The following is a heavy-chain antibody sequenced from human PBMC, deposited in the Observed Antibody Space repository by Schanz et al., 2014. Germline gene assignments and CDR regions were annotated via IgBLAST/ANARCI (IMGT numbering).Heavy chain of an antibody. J-gene: IGHJ4*02. CDR3: ARDSRPDYDFLTAYYSIDY. D-gene: IGHD3-9*01. V-gene: IGHV3-21*01. CDR1: EFTFSSYK. Sequence: EVQLVASGGGLVKPGGSLRLSCEASEFTFSSYKMNWVRHAPGKGLEWVSSISSSGSYIHYADAVKGRFTISRDNAKNTLYLQRNSLRAEDTAVYYCARDSRPDYDFLTAYYSIDYWGQGTLVTVSS. CDR2: ISSSGSYI.